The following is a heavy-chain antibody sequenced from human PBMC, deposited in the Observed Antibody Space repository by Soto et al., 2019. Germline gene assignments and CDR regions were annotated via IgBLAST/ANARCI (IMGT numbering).Heavy chain of an antibody. CDR2: INAGNGNT. D-gene: IGHD5-12*01. CDR3: GRDQSGTGYFVDWCDP. J-gene: IGHJ5*02. CDR1: GYTFTSYA. Sequence: ASVKVSCKASGYTFTSYAMHWVRQAPGQRLEWMGWINAGNGNTKYSQKFQGRVTISRDTSASTAYMELSSLRSEDTAVYYCGRDQSGTGYFVDWCDPWGQGTLVTVSS. V-gene: IGHV1-3*01.